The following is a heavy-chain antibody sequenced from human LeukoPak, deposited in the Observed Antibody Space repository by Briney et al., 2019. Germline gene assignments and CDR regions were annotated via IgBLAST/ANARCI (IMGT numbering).Heavy chain of an antibody. Sequence: QPGGSLRLSCAASGFIFSTYWMSWVRQAPGKGLEWVANIKQDGSEKYYVDSVKGRFTISRDNAKNSLYLQMNRLRVEDTAVYYCARAWSYSTGWYNYWGQGTLVTVSS. CDR1: GFIFSTYW. J-gene: IGHJ4*02. V-gene: IGHV3-7*04. CDR3: ARAWSYSTGWYNY. CDR2: IKQDGSEK. D-gene: IGHD6-19*01.